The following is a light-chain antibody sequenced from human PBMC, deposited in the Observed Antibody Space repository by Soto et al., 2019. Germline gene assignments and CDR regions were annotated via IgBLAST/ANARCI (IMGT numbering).Light chain of an antibody. J-gene: IGKJ5*01. V-gene: IGKV3-15*01. Sequence: EIVMTQSPATLSVSPGQRATLYCRSSQSVSSNLAWHQQKPGQAPRLLIYSASTRATGIPARFSGSGSGTEFTLTISSLLSEDIAVYYCQQYDIWPITFGQGTRLEIK. CDR1: QSVSSN. CDR2: SAS. CDR3: QQYDIWPIT.